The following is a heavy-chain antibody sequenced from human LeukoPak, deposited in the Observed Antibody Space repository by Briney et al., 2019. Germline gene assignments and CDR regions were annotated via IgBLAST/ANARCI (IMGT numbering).Heavy chain of an antibody. Sequence: GGSLRLSCVASAFSLNTYNMNWVRQAPGKGLEWVSSISYSGSYIYYADSVKGRFTISRDNAQNSLYLQMNSLRADDTAVYYCVRDRGTYRPIDYWGQGTLVAVSS. CDR3: VRDRGTYRPIDY. J-gene: IGHJ4*02. V-gene: IGHV3-21*04. D-gene: IGHD1-26*01. CDR1: AFSLNTYN. CDR2: ISYSGSYI.